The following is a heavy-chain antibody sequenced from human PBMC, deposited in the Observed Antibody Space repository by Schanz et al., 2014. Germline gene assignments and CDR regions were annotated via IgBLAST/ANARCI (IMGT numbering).Heavy chain of an antibody. V-gene: IGHV3-7*01. D-gene: IGHD1-26*01. CDR1: GFTFSSYG. CDR2: IKQDESER. CDR3: AREVGGSFGQHY. Sequence: VHLVESGGGVVQPGRSLRLSCAASGFTFSSYGMHWVRQAPGKGLEWVANIKQDESERSYVDSVKGRFTISRDNAKNSLYLQMNSLRAEDTAVYYCAREVGGSFGQHYWGQGALVTVSS. J-gene: IGHJ4*02.